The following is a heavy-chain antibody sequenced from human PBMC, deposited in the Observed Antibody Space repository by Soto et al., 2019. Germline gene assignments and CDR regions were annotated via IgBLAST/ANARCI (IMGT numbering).Heavy chain of an antibody. CDR3: ARPREAGKNYYGVDV. CDR1: GYSFTSYW. CDR2: IYPGDSDT. J-gene: IGHJ6*02. V-gene: IGHV5-51*01. Sequence: EVQLVQSGADVKKPGESLKISCKGAGYSFTSYWIGWVRQMPGKGLEWMGIIYPGDSDTRYSPSFQGQVTISADKSISTAYLQGSSLKASDTAMYYCARPREAGKNYYGVDVWGQGTTVTVSS. D-gene: IGHD6-19*01.